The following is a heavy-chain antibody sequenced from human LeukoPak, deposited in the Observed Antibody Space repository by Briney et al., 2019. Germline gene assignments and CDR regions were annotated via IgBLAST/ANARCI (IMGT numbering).Heavy chain of an antibody. CDR3: ARDSGSYSGDYYYMDV. V-gene: IGHV1-18*01. D-gene: IGHD1-26*01. J-gene: IGHJ6*03. CDR2: ISAYNGNT. CDR1: GYTFTSYG. Sequence: GASVKVSRKASGYTFTSYGISWVRQAPGQGLEWMGWISAYNGNTNYAQKLQGRVTMTTDTSTSTAYMELRSLRSDDTAVYYCARDSGSYSGDYYYMDVWGKGTTVTVSS.